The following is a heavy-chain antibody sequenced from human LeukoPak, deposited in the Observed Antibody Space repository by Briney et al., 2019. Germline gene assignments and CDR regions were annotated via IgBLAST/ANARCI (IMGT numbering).Heavy chain of an antibody. CDR1: GYTFTSYG. D-gene: IGHD3-22*01. Sequence: ASVKVSCKASGYTFTSYGISWVRQAPGQGLEWMGWISAYNGNTNYAQKLQGRVTMTTDTSTSTAYMELRSLRSDDTAVYYCARLSNYYDSSGYDADYYYYYMDVWGKGTTVTISS. CDR2: ISAYNGNT. V-gene: IGHV1-18*01. CDR3: ARLSNYYDSSGYDADYYYYYMDV. J-gene: IGHJ6*03.